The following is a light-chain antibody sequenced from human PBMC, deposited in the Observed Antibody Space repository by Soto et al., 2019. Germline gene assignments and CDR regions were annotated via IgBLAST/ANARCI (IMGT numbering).Light chain of an antibody. Sequence: DIQMTQSPSTLSASVGDRVTITCRASQSVSTRLAWYQQKPGKAPKLLIYDASSLQTGVPSRFSGSGSGAEFTLTISSLQPDDFATYYCRQYQSYSETFGHGTKVDIK. V-gene: IGKV1-5*01. CDR3: RQYQSYSET. J-gene: IGKJ3*01. CDR1: QSVSTR. CDR2: DAS.